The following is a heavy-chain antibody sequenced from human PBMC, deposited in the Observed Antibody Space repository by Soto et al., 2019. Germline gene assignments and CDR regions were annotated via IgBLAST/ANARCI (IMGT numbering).Heavy chain of an antibody. J-gene: IGHJ4*02. CDR3: ARVTIVATTLDY. D-gene: IGHD5-12*01. CDR2: IDYPGNT. Sequence: QVQLQESGPGLVKPSQTLSLTCTVSGGSISGDDYYWSLIRQPPGQGLEWLGYIDYPGNTSYNPSLQSRVTISVDTSKNQFSLKLRSVTAADTAVYYCARVTIVATTLDYWGQGTLVTVSS. CDR1: GGSISGDDYY. V-gene: IGHV4-30-4*01.